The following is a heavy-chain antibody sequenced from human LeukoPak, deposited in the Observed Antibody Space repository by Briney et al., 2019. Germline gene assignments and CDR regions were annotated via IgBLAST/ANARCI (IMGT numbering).Heavy chain of an antibody. CDR2: IYHSGST. CDR3: AREGSDYYDSSGYPYYFDY. D-gene: IGHD3-22*01. Sequence: SETLSLTCTVSGGSISSSSYYWGWIRQPPGKGLEWIGSIYHSGSTYYNPSLKSRVTISVDTSKNQFSLKLSSVTAADTAVYYCAREGSDYYDSSGYPYYFDYWGQGTLDTVSS. CDR1: GGSISSSSYY. V-gene: IGHV4-39*07. J-gene: IGHJ4*02.